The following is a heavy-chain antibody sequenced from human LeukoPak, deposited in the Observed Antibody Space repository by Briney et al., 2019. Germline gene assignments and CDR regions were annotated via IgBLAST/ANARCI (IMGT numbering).Heavy chain of an antibody. CDR1: GYTFTSYG. Sequence: ASVKVSCKASGYTFTSYGISWVRQAPGQGLEWMGWISAYNGNTNYAQKLQGRVTMTRDTSTSTVYMELSSLRSEDTAVYYCASAGYSSGWYVNYWGQGTLVTVSS. D-gene: IGHD6-19*01. CDR3: ASAGYSSGWYVNY. V-gene: IGHV1-18*01. CDR2: ISAYNGNT. J-gene: IGHJ4*02.